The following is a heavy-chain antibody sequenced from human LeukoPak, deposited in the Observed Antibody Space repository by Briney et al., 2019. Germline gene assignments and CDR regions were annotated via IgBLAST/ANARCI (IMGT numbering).Heavy chain of an antibody. J-gene: IGHJ4*02. CDR3: AGHHPRNTVDF. CDR2: ISDIGSI. D-gene: IGHD2-8*02. Sequence: SETLSLTCAVYGGSFSSYYWSWIRQPPGKGLEWIAYISDIGSINYNPSLKSRVTISLGTSKNQFSLKLSSVTAADTAVYYCAGHHPRNTVDFWGQGTLITVSS. V-gene: IGHV4-59*08. CDR1: GGSFSSYY.